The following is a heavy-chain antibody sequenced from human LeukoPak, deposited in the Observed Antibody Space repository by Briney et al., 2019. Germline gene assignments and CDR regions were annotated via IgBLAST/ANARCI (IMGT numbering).Heavy chain of an antibody. CDR1: GFTFSTYA. J-gene: IGHJ4*02. V-gene: IGHV3-64*01. Sequence: GGSLRLSCAASGFTFSTYAMHWVRQAPGKGLEYVSAISSDGDSTYYANSVKGRFTISRDNSKNALYLQMGSLRAEDMAVYYCARSEQQDFGDYEFDYWGQGTLVTVSS. CDR3: ARSEQQDFGDYEFDY. CDR2: ISSDGDST. D-gene: IGHD4-17*01.